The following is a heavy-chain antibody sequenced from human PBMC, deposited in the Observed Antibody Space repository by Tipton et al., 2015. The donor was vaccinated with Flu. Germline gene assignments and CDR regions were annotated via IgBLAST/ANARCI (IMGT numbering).Heavy chain of an antibody. V-gene: IGHV4-59*08. D-gene: IGHD1-26*01. CDR3: ARHDHGRLAVGFDY. CDR2: IYYSGST. Sequence: LRLSCTVSGGSISSYYWSWIRQPPGKGLEWIGYIYYSGSTNYNPSLKSRVTISVDTSKNQFSLKLSSVTAADTAVYYCARHDHGRLAVGFDYWGQGTLVTVSS. CDR1: GGSISSYY. J-gene: IGHJ4*02.